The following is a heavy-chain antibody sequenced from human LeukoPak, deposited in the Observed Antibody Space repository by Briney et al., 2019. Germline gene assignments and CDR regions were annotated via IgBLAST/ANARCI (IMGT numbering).Heavy chain of an antibody. D-gene: IGHD3-22*01. CDR1: GFTFSSYS. CDR3: AKGSASSGYPRDY. J-gene: IGHJ4*02. CDR2: ISRDNRTI. Sequence: GGSLRLSCAASGFTFSSYSMNWVRQAPGKGLEWVSIISRDNRTIIYADSVKGRFTISRDNSKSTLYLQMNSLRVEDTAVYYCAKGSASSGYPRDYWGQGTLVTVSS. V-gene: IGHV3-21*04.